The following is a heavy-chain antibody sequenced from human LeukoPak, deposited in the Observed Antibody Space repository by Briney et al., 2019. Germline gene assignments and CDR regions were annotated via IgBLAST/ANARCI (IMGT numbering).Heavy chain of an antibody. CDR2: IYHSGST. V-gene: IGHV4-39*07. J-gene: IGHJ3*02. CDR3: ARSPPDIVVVPAARVDI. CDR1: GGSISSSSYY. D-gene: IGHD2-2*01. Sequence: PSETLSLTCTVSGGSISSSSYYWGWIRQPPGKGLEWIGSIYHSGSTNYNPSLKSRVTISVDTSKNQFSLKLSSVTAADTAVYYCARSPPDIVVVPAARVDIWGQGTMVTVSS.